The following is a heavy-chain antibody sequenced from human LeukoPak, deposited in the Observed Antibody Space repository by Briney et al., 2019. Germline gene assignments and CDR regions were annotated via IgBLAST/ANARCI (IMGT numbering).Heavy chain of an antibody. CDR1: GGTFSRYA. CDR2: IIPISGTT. V-gene: IGHV1-69*13. D-gene: IGHD2-2*01. Sequence: ASVKVSCKASGGTFSRYAISWVRQAPGQGLEWMGGIIPISGTTNYAQKFQGRVTITADESTSTAYMELSSLRSEDTAMYYCATYCSSANCYIWGYYFDSWGQGTLVTVSS. CDR3: ATYCSSANCYIWGYYFDS. J-gene: IGHJ4*02.